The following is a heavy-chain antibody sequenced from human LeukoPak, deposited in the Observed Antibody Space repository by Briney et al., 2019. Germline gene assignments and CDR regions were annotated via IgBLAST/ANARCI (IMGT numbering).Heavy chain of an antibody. CDR3: ASLYGDYVASDY. CDR1: GYSFTVYY. J-gene: IGHJ4*02. V-gene: IGHV1-2*02. D-gene: IGHD4-17*01. CDR2: INANSGGT. Sequence: ASVKVSCKASGYSFTVYYMHWVGQAPGQGLEGMGWINANSGGTNYAQKFLGRVTMTRDTSISTAYMELSRLRSDDTAVYYCASLYGDYVASDYWGQGTLVTVSS.